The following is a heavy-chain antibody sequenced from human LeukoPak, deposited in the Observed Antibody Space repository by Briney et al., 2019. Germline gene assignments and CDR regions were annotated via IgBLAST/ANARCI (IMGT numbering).Heavy chain of an antibody. CDR1: GGSFTFTSHA. D-gene: IGHD3-22*01. CDR2: LIPIHGSA. Sequence: SVKVSCKASGGSFTFTSHAISWVRQPPGQGLEWMGGLIPIHGSANYARKFQGRLTITSDESTRTVYMELSSLRPEDSAVHYCAGFFYDNSGDAFDIWGQGTMVTVSS. CDR3: AGFFYDNSGDAFDI. V-gene: IGHV1-69*13. J-gene: IGHJ3*02.